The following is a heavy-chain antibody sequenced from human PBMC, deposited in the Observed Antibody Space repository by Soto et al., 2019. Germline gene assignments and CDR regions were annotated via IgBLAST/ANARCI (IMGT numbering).Heavy chain of an antibody. CDR2: ISYDGSNK. Sequence: GGSLRLSCAASGFTFISYAMHWVRQAPGKGLEWVAVISYDGSNKYYADSVKGRFTISRDNSKNTLYLQMNSLRAEDTGVYYWARGGGGGRMPDYWGQGTLVTVSS. CDR1: GFTFISYA. V-gene: IGHV3-30*04. D-gene: IGHD3-16*01. J-gene: IGHJ4*02. CDR3: ARGGGGGRMPDY.